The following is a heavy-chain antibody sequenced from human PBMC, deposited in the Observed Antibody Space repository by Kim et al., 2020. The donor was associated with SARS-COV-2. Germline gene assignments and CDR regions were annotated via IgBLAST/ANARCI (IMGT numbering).Heavy chain of an antibody. Sequence: KGRFTISRDNSKNTLYLQMNSLRAEDTAVYYCAKNSRYCTNGVCYDGFDYWGQGTLVTVSS. J-gene: IGHJ4*02. CDR3: AKNSRYCTNGVCYDGFDY. D-gene: IGHD2-8*01. V-gene: IGHV3-30*02.